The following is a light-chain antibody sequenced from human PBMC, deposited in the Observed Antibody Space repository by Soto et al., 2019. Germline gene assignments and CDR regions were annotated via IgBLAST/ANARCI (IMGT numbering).Light chain of an antibody. CDR3: AAWDDSQSSVL. V-gene: IGLV1-47*01. CDR2: RTD. Sequence: QSVLTQPPSASGTPGQRVTISCSGGSSNIGNNYVYWYQHLPGTAPQLLIYRTDQRPSGVPDRFSGSKSGTSASLAISGLRSEDEADFYCAAWDDSQSSVLFGGGTKLTVL. J-gene: IGLJ2*01. CDR1: SSNIGNNY.